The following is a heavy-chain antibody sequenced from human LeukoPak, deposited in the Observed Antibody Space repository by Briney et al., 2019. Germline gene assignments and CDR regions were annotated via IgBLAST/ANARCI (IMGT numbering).Heavy chain of an antibody. CDR2: IYHSGST. D-gene: IGHD3-22*01. V-gene: IGHV4-30-2*01. CDR1: GGSISSGGYS. Sequence: SSETLSLTCAVSGGSISSGGYSWSWIRQPPGKGLEWIGYIYHSGSTYYNPSLKSRVTISVDRSKNQFSLKLSSVTAADTAVYYCASLPYYYDSSGYPTFYFDYWGQGTLVTVSS. CDR3: ASLPYYYDSSGYPTFYFDY. J-gene: IGHJ4*02.